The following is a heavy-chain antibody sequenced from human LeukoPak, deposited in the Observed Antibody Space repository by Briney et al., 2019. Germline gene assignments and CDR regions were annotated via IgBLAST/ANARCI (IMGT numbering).Heavy chain of an antibody. CDR1: GFTFSSYS. V-gene: IGHV3-21*01. J-gene: IGHJ4*02. Sequence: GESLRLSCAASGFTFSSYSMNWVRQAPGKGLEWVSSISSSSNYIYYADSVKGRFTISRDKAKNSLYLQMNSLRAEDTAVYYCARHFGTWGQGTLVTVSS. CDR2: ISSSSNYI. CDR3: ARHFGT. D-gene: IGHD3/OR15-3a*01.